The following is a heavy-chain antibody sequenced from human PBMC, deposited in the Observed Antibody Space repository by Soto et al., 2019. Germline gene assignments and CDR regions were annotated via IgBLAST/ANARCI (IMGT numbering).Heavy chain of an antibody. CDR2: LSGSGVST. J-gene: IGHJ6*02. Sequence: GGSLRLSCAASGFTVSSNYMSWVRQAPGKGLEWVTALSGSGVSTYYADSVTGRFTISRDNSKNTVYLQMNSLRAEDTAVYYCARYDSSGYYWPYYYYGMDVWGQGTTVTVSS. CDR3: ARYDSSGYYWPYYYYGMDV. CDR1: GFTVSSNY. D-gene: IGHD3-22*01. V-gene: IGHV3-23*01.